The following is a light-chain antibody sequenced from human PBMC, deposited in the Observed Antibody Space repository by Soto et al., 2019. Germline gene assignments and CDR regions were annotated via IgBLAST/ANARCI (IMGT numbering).Light chain of an antibody. CDR2: AAY. Sequence: DIQMTQSPASLAASVGERVTITCRASRSISTFLNWYQQKPGQAPKLLIYAAYSSQSGVPSRFSGSGSGTDFTLTIDSLQPEDFATYYCQQSYSTPQTFGQGTKVEI. CDR1: RSISTF. CDR3: QQSYSTPQT. J-gene: IGKJ1*01. V-gene: IGKV1-39*01.